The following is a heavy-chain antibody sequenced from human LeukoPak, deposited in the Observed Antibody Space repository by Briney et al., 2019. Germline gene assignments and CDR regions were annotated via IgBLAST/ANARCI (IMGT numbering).Heavy chain of an antibody. CDR1: GGSISSGDYY. CDR3: ARGGPSYYYDSSGYSDNWFDP. J-gene: IGHJ5*02. Sequence: SETLSLTCTVSGGSISSGDYYWSWIRQPPGKGLEWIGYIYYSGSTYYNPSLKSRVTISVDTSKNQFSLKLSSVTAADTAVYYCARGGPSYYYDSSGYSDNWFDPWGQGTLVTVSS. CDR2: IYYSGST. D-gene: IGHD3-22*01. V-gene: IGHV4-30-4*01.